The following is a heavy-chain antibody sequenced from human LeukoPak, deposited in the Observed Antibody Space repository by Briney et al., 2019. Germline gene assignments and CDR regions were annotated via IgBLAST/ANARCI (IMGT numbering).Heavy chain of an antibody. CDR2: IYTSGST. Sequence: SETLSLTCTVSGGSISSYCWSWIRQPAGKGLEWIGRIYTSGSTNYNPSLKSRVTMSVDTSKNQFSLKLSSVTAADTAVYYCARVHGSSGYYSNFDYWGQGTLVTVSS. J-gene: IGHJ4*02. V-gene: IGHV4-4*07. CDR1: GGSISSYC. D-gene: IGHD3-22*01. CDR3: ARVHGSSGYYSNFDY.